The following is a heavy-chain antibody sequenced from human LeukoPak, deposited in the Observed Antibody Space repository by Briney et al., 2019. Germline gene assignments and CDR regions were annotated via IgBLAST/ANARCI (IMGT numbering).Heavy chain of an antibody. CDR2: INPNSGGT. D-gene: IGHD3-22*01. J-gene: IGHJ4*02. V-gene: IGHV1-2*02. CDR3: ARWGSGYLTYYFDY. Sequence: GASVTVSCKASGYTFTGYYMHWVRQAPGQGREGMGWINPNSGGTNYAQKFQGRVTMTRDTSISTAYMELSRLRSDDTAVYYCARWGSGYLTYYFDYWGQGTLVTVSS. CDR1: GYTFTGYY.